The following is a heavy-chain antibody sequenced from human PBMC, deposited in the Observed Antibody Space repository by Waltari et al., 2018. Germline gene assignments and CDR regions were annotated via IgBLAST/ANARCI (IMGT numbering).Heavy chain of an antibody. CDR2: IYYSGST. Sequence: QVQLPESGPGLVKPSETLSLTCPVSGGSISSYYWTWTQQPPGKGLEWIGYIYYSGSTNYNPSLKSRVTISVDTSKNQFSLKLSSVTAADTAVYYCARVSGTRGYGDYPMIDAFDIWGQGTMVTVSS. CDR3: ARVSGTRGYGDYPMIDAFDI. J-gene: IGHJ3*02. D-gene: IGHD4-17*01. CDR1: GGSISSYY. V-gene: IGHV4-59*01.